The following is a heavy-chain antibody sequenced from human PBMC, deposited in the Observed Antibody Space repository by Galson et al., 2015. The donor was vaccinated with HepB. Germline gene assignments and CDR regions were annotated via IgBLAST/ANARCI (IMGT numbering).Heavy chain of an antibody. CDR3: ARDVGSGWPRSDY. Sequence: SVKVSCKASGYTFISHGISWMRQAPGQGLEWMGWINPSNGNTNYAQKLQDRVTMTTDTSTSTAYMELRSLGSDDTAVYYCARDVGSGWPRSDYWGQGTLVTVSS. D-gene: IGHD6-19*01. V-gene: IGHV1-18*04. CDR1: GYTFISHG. J-gene: IGHJ4*02. CDR2: INPSNGNT.